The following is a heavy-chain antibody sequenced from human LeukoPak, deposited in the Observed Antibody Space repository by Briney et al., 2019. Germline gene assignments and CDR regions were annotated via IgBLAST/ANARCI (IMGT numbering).Heavy chain of an antibody. CDR3: AREPYDSSADPFDY. V-gene: IGHV3-23*01. D-gene: IGHD3-22*01. Sequence: GGSLRLSCAASGXPFNNYAMAWVRQAPGQGLEWVSSISGSGERAYYAKSVKGRFTISRDNSRHIVSLQLNSLRADDRAMYFCAREPYDSSADPFDYWGQGTLVTVSS. CDR1: GXPFNNYA. J-gene: IGHJ4*02. CDR2: ISGSGERA.